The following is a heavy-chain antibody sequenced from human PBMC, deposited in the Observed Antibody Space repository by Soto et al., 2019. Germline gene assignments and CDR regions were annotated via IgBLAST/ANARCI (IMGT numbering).Heavy chain of an antibody. CDR3: AKVTFSGDYYYSYGMDV. J-gene: IGHJ6*02. CDR2: ISYDGSSK. V-gene: IGHV3-30*18. Sequence: QEKLVESGGGVVQPGRSLRLSCAASGFTFSAYGMHWGRQAPGKGLEWVTVISYDGSSKYYADSVKGRFIVSRDNSKNTLYLQINSLRPEDTAVYYCAKVTFSGDYYYSYGMDVWGQGTTVTVSS. D-gene: IGHD1-26*01. CDR1: GFTFSAYG.